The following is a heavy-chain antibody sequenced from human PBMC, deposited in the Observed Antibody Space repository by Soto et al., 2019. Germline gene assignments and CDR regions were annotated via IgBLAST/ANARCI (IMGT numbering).Heavy chain of an antibody. CDR1: GFTFSNYA. Sequence: DVQLLESGGGLVQPGGSLRLSCAASGFTFSNYAMTWVRQAPGKGLEWVSGISGSGGSTFYADSVKGRFTISRDNSKNTLYLQMNSLRAEDTAVYYCAREGLVVPAAIGPYFDYWGQGTLVTVSS. CDR3: AREGLVVPAAIGPYFDY. CDR2: ISGSGGST. V-gene: IGHV3-23*01. J-gene: IGHJ4*02. D-gene: IGHD2-2*02.